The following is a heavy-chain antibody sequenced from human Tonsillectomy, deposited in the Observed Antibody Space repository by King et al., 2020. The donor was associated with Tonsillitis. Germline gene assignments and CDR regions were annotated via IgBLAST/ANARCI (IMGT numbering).Heavy chain of an antibody. Sequence: VQLQESGPGLVKPSQTLSLTCTVSGGSISSGGYYWSWIRQHPGKGLEWIGYIYYSGSTYYNPSLKSRVTISVDTSKNQFSLKLSSVTAADTAVYYCARGGDFTYDYGDYGGINFDYWGQGTLVTVSS. V-gene: IGHV4-31*03. CDR1: GGSISSGGYY. J-gene: IGHJ4*02. D-gene: IGHD4-17*01. CDR2: IYYSGST. CDR3: ARGGDFTYDYGDYGGINFDY.